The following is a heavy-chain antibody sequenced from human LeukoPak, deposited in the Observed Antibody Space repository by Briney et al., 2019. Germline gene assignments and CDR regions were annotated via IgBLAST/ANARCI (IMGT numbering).Heavy chain of an antibody. Sequence: GGSLRLSCAASGFTFSSYEMNWVRQAPGKGLEWVSYISSSGSTIYYADSVKGRFTISRDNAKNSLYLQMNSLRAEDTAVYYCARANDPAGMDVWGQGTTVTVSS. D-gene: IGHD2-8*01. J-gene: IGHJ6*02. V-gene: IGHV3-48*03. CDR1: GFTFSSYE. CDR3: ARANDPAGMDV. CDR2: ISSSGSTI.